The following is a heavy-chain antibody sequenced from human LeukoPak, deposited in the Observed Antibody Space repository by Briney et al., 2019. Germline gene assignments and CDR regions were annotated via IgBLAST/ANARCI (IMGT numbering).Heavy chain of an antibody. CDR2: IYHSGST. D-gene: IGHD6-13*01. CDR3: ARDRDSSSWSPPDH. CDR1: GGSISSGGYY. J-gene: IGHJ4*02. Sequence: SETLSLTCTVSGGSISSGGYYWSWIRQPPGKGLEWIGYIYHSGSTYYNPSLKSRVTISVDRSKNQFSLKLSSVTATDTAVYYCARDRDSSSWSPPDHWGQGTLVTVSS. V-gene: IGHV4-30-2*01.